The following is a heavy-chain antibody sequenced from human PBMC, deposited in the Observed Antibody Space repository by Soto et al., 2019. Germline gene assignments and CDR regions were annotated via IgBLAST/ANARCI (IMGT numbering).Heavy chain of an antibody. D-gene: IGHD3-22*01. J-gene: IGHJ3*02. V-gene: IGHV4-4*02. CDR2: IYHSGGT. CDR3: ARWSVTMIVVVSDAFDI. Sequence: QVQLQESGPGLVKPSGTLSLTCAVSGGSISSSNWWSWVRQPPGKGLEWIGEIYHSGGTNYNPSLKSRVTISVDKSKNQFPLKLSSVTAADTAVYYCARWSVTMIVVVSDAFDIWGQGTMVTVSS. CDR1: GGSISSSNW.